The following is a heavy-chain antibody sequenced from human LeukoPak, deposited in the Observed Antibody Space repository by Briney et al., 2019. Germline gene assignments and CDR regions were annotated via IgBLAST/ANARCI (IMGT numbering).Heavy chain of an antibody. Sequence: PGGSLRLSCAASGFTFSSYSMSWVRQAPGKGLEWVSSISSSSSYIYYADSVKGRFTISRDNAKNTLYLQMNSLRAEDTAVYYCARGTRLGYFDYWGQGTLVTVSS. CDR2: ISSSSSYI. V-gene: IGHV3-21*01. J-gene: IGHJ4*02. CDR3: ARGTRLGYFDY. CDR1: GFTFSSYS. D-gene: IGHD1-7*01.